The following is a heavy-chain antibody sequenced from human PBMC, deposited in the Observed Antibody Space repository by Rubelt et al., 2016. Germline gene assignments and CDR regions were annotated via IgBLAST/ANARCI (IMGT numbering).Heavy chain of an antibody. Sequence: QLQLQESGPGLVKPSETLSLTCTVSGGSISSSSYYWGWIRQPPGKGLEWIGSIYYSGSTYYNPSLKSRVTRAVDMSKNQFSLKLSSVTAADTAVYDCARQGGDCWSGYLIRGGYWGQGTLVTVSS. CDR3: ARQGGDCWSGYLIRGGY. D-gene: IGHD3-3*01. CDR1: GGSISSSSYY. V-gene: IGHV4-39*01. CDR2: IYYSGST. J-gene: IGHJ4*02.